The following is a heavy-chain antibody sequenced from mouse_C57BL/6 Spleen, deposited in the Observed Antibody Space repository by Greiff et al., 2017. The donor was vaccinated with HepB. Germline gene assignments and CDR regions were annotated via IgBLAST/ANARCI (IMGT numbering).Heavy chain of an antibody. CDR2: ISSGGDYI. CDR1: GFTFSSYA. J-gene: IGHJ4*01. V-gene: IGHV5-9-1*02. D-gene: IGHD2-4*01. CDR3: TRDIYYDYEGNYAMDY. Sequence: DVKLQESGEGLVKPGGSLKLSCAASGFTFSSYAMSWVRQTPEKRLEWVAYISSGGDYIYYADTVKGRFTISRDNARNTLYLQMSSLKSEDTAMYYCTRDIYYDYEGNYAMDYWGQGTSVTVSS.